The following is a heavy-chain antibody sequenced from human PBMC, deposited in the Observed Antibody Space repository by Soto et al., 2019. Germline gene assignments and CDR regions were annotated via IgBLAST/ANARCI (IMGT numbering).Heavy chain of an antibody. CDR2: IIPIFGTS. J-gene: IGHJ6*02. V-gene: IGHV1-69*01. CDR3: ARAVVVTASQNYYYGMDV. D-gene: IGHD2-21*02. CDR1: AGTFSSYA. Sequence: QVQLVQSGAEVKNPGSSVKVSCKASAGTFSSYAISWVRQAPGQGLEWMGRIIPIFGTSNYAQTFQGRVTITEDEYTRTAYMELSSLRSEDTAVYYCARAVVVTASQNYYYGMDVWGQGTTVTVPS.